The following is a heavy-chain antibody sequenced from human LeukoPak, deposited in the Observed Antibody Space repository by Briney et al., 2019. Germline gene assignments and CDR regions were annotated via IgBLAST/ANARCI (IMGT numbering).Heavy chain of an antibody. CDR1: GFTFSSHS. V-gene: IGHV3-21*01. Sequence: GGSLRLSCAASGFTFSSHSMNWVRQAPGKGLEWVSSICSSSSYIYYADSVKGRFTISRDNAKNSLYLQMNSLRAEDTAVYYCARDLVVQQWLVEGFAFDIWGQGTMVTVSS. CDR2: ICSSSSYI. CDR3: ARDLVVQQWLVEGFAFDI. D-gene: IGHD6-19*01. J-gene: IGHJ3*02.